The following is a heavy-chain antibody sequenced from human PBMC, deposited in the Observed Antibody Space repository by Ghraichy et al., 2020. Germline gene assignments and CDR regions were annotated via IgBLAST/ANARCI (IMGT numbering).Heavy chain of an antibody. CDR2: ISSTGAGT. CDR1: GFTFSSYV. J-gene: IGHJ4*02. D-gene: IGHD3-16*01. V-gene: IGHV3-23*01. CDR3: ARDESEFMITLFDY. Sequence: LSLTCAASGFTFSSYVMSWVRQAPGKGLEWVSCISSTGAGTYYADSVEGRFTISRDNSKNTLLLQMSSLRAEDTAIYYCARDESEFMITLFDYWGQGTLVTVSS.